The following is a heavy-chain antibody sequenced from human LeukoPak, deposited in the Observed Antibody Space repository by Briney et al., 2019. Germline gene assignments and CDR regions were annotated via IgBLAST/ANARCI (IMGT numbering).Heavy chain of an antibody. Sequence: SETLSLTCTVSGGSISSGDYYWSWIRQPPGKGLEWIGYIYYSGSTYYNPSLKSRVTISVDTSKNQFSLKLSSVTAADTAAYYCAISSSSAPFYFDYWGQGTLVTVSS. J-gene: IGHJ4*02. CDR2: IYYSGST. CDR1: GGSISSGDYY. D-gene: IGHD6-6*01. V-gene: IGHV4-30-4*01. CDR3: AISSSSAPFYFDY.